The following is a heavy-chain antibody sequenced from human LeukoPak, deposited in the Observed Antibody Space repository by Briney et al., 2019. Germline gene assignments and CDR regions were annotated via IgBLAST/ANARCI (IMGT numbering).Heavy chain of an antibody. D-gene: IGHD3-22*01. CDR2: IKQDGSEK. J-gene: IGHJ4*02. Sequence: HPGGSLRLSCAASGFTFSSYWMSWVRQAPGKGLEWVANIKQDGSEKYYVDSVKGRFTISRDNAKNSLYLQMNSLRAEDTAVYYCARWSTYYYDSSGYFFDYWGQGTLVTVSS. CDR1: GFTFSSYW. V-gene: IGHV3-7*01. CDR3: ARWSTYYYDSSGYFFDY.